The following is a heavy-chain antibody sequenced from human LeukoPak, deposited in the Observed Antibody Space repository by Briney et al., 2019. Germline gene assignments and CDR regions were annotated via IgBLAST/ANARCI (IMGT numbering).Heavy chain of an antibody. CDR2: IYYSGST. V-gene: IGHV4-59*01. CDR3: ARNYYDSSGFGY. Sequence: SETLSLTCAVYGGSFSGYYWSWIRQPPGKGLEWIGYIYYSGSTNYNPSLKSRVTISVDTSKNQFSLKLSSVTAADTAVYYCARNYYDSSGFGYWGQGTLVTVSS. J-gene: IGHJ4*02. CDR1: GGSFSGYY. D-gene: IGHD3-22*01.